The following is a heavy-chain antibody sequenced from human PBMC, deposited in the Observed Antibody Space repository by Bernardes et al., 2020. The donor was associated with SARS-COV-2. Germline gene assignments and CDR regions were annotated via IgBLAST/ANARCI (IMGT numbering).Heavy chain of an antibody. CDR1: GYTFTSYY. CDR3: ARDLGTAMATNWFDP. Sequence: ASVKVSCKASGYTFTSYYMHWVRQAPGQGLEWMGIINPSGGSTSYAQKFQGRVTMTRDTSTSTVYMELSSLRSEDTAVYYCARDLGTAMATNWFDPWGQGTLVTVSS. D-gene: IGHD5-18*01. CDR2: INPSGGST. J-gene: IGHJ5*02. V-gene: IGHV1-46*01.